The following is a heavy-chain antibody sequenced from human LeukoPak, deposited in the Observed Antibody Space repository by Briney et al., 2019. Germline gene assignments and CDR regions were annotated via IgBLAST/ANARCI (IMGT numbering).Heavy chain of an antibody. CDR3: ARESTYFDY. Sequence: GGSLRLSCAASGFTFSRCEMNWVRQAPGEGLEWVSYISNSGSTIYYADSVKGRFTISRDNAKNSLYLQMNSLRAEDTAVYYCARESTYFDYWGQGTLVTVSS. D-gene: IGHD2-2*01. V-gene: IGHV3-48*03. CDR1: GFTFSRCE. CDR2: ISNSGSTI. J-gene: IGHJ4*02.